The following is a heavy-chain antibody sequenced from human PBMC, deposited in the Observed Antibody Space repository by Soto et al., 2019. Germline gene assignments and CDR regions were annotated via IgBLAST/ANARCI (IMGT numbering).Heavy chain of an antibody. CDR2: VFYGGT. J-gene: IGHJ4*02. D-gene: IGHD4-4*01. CDR1: GRSMSSNY. Sequence: QVHLQESGPGLVKPSETPSLTCSVSGRSMSSNYWSWIRQSPDKGLEWLGYVFYGGTDYNPSLEGRVSMSVETSKRQFSLKMTSVTAADTAVYYCASYRGALHFDSWGQGILVTVSS. V-gene: IGHV4-59*01. CDR3: ASYRGALHFDS.